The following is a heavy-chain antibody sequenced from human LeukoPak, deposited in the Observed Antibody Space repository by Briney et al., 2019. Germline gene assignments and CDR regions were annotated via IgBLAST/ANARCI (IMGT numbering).Heavy chain of an antibody. V-gene: IGHV3-30*04. CDR1: GFTFSSYA. D-gene: IGHD6-13*01. Sequence: GGSLRLSCAASGFTFSSYAMHWVRQAPGKGLEWVAVMSYDGSNKYYADSVKGRFTISRDNSKNTLYLQMNSLRAEDTAVYYCARGYEAAAGRVFDYWGQGTLVTVSS. CDR2: MSYDGSNK. J-gene: IGHJ4*02. CDR3: ARGYEAAAGRVFDY.